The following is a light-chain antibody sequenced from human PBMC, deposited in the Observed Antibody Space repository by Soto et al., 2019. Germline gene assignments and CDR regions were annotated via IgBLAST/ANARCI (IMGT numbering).Light chain of an antibody. V-gene: IGKV1-39*01. J-gene: IGKJ5*01. CDR1: QSISSY. CDR3: QQSYSTPTSIT. Sequence: DIQMTQSPSSLSASVGDRVTITCRSSQSISSYLNWYQQKPGKAPKLLIYAASSLQSGVPSRFSGSGSGTDFTLTISSLQPEDFATYYCQQSYSTPTSITFGQGTRLAIK. CDR2: AAS.